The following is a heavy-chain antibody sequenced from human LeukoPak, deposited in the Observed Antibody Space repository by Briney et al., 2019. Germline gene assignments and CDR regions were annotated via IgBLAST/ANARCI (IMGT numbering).Heavy chain of an antibody. CDR1: GYTFTHYA. D-gene: IGHD4-17*01. V-gene: IGHV1-3*01. CDR2: SNVGNGNT. J-gene: IGHJ4*02. Sequence: ASVKVSCKASGYTFTHYAMHWVRQAPGQRLEWMGWSNVGNGNTKYSQKFQGRVTITRDTSASTAYMELNSLRSDDTAVYYCARDVLRPDYGYSYWGQGTLVTIPS. CDR3: ARDVLRPDYGYSY.